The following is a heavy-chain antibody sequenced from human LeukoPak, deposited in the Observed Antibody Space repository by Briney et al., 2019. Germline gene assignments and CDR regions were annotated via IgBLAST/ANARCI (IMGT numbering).Heavy chain of an antibody. D-gene: IGHD3-22*01. CDR1: GFTFDDYA. CDR2: ISGDGGST. Sequence: PGGSLRLSCAASGFTFDDYAMHWVRQAPGKGLGWVSLISGDGGSTYCADSVKGRFTISRDNSKNSLYLQMNSLRTEDTALYYCAKEKDSSGYYYGVDYWGQGTLVTVSS. J-gene: IGHJ4*02. V-gene: IGHV3-43*02. CDR3: AKEKDSSGYYYGVDY.